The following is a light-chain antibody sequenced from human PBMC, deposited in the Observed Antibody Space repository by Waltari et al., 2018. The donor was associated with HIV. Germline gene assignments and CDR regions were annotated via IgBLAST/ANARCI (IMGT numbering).Light chain of an antibody. V-gene: IGLV2-8*01. CDR3: SSYAGSNNFL. Sequence: SALPQPPCAPASPGPSVTTSSPGTSSAVGGSYYASWYQQHPGQAPKLMIYEVSKRPAGVPDRFSGSKSGNTASLTVSGRQAEDEADYYCSSYAGSNNFLFGGGTKLTVL. J-gene: IGLJ3*02. CDR1: SSAVGGSYY. CDR2: EVS.